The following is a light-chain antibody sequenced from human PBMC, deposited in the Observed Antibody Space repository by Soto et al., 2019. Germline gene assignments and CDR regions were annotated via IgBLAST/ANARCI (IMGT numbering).Light chain of an antibody. V-gene: IGLV1-40*01. CDR2: ANS. CDR1: SSNIGAGYD. CDR3: QSYDSSLSGSV. J-gene: IGLJ2*01. Sequence: QPVLTQPPSVSGAPGQRVTISCTGSSSNIGAGYDVHWYQQLPGTAPKLLIYANSNRPSGVPDRFSGSRSAASASLAITGLQAEDEADYFCQSYDSSLSGSVFGGGTKVTVL.